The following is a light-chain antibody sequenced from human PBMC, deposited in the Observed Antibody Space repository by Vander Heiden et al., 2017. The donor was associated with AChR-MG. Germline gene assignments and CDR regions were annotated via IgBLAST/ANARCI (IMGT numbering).Light chain of an antibody. V-gene: IGKV3-15*01. CDR1: QSVSSN. J-gene: IGKJ1*01. CDR2: GAS. CDR3: QQYNNWPPWT. Sequence: EIVMTQSTATLSVSPGERATLACRASQSVSSNLAWYQQKPGQAPGLLSYGASTRATGIPARFSGSGSGTEFTLTISSLQSEDFAVYYCQQYNNWPPWTFGQGTKVEIK.